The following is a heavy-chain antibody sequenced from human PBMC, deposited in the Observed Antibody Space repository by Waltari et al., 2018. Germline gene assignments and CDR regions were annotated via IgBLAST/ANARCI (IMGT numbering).Heavy chain of an antibody. CDR2: IVHDGSNK. J-gene: IGHJ4*02. CDR1: GFSFSSCG. CDR3: AKVPWDWDDY. Sequence: QVQLVESGGGVVQPGGSLRLSCAASGFSFSSCGMPGVRQAPGKGLDWVAFIVHDGSNKYYADSVRGRFTISRDKSKNTLFLHMNNLRSEDTAVYYCAKVPWDWDDYWGQGTLVTVSS. D-gene: IGHD1-26*01. V-gene: IGHV3-30*02.